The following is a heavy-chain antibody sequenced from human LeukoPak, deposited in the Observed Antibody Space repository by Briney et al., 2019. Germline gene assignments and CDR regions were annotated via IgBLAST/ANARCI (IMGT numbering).Heavy chain of an antibody. CDR1: GGSFSGYY. V-gene: IGHV4-34*01. CDR3: ARELDYYGSGTYYKQNWFDP. Sequence: SETLSLTCGVYGGSFSGYYWSWIRQPPGKGLEWIGEINHSGSTNYNPSLKSRVTISVDTSKNLFSLKLNSVTAADTAVYYCARELDYYGSGTYYKQNWFDPWGQGTLVTVSS. J-gene: IGHJ5*02. CDR2: INHSGST. D-gene: IGHD3-10*01.